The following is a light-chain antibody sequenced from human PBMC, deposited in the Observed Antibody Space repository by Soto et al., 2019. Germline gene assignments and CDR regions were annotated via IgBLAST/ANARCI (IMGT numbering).Light chain of an antibody. V-gene: IGKV1-33*01. J-gene: IGKJ4*01. CDR1: QDISNY. CDR2: DAS. Sequence: DIQMTQSPSSLSASVGDRVTITCQARQDISNYLNWYQHKPGQAPKLLIYDASNLETGVPSGFSGSGSGTDFTFTIRSLQPEDIATYYCQQFDSLLFTFGGRTRVQIK. CDR3: QQFDSLLFT.